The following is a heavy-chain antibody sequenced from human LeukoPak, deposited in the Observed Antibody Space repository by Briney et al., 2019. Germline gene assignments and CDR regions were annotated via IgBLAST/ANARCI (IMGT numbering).Heavy chain of an antibody. CDR2: IYYSGST. D-gene: IGHD1-7*01. V-gene: IGHV4-59*01. Sequence: SETLSLTCTVSGGSTSSYYWSWIRQPPGKGLEWIGYIYYSGSTDYNPSLKSRVTISVDTSKNQFSLKLSSVTAADTAVYYCARDNWNYGSSMDVWGQGTTVTVSS. CDR1: GGSTSSYY. J-gene: IGHJ6*02. CDR3: ARDNWNYGSSMDV.